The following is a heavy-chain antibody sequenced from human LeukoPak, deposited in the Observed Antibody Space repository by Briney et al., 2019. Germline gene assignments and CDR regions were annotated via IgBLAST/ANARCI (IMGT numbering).Heavy chain of an antibody. CDR2: ISGSGGST. Sequence: GGSLRLSCAASGFTVSSNYMSWVRQAPGKGLEWVSAISGSGGSTYYADSVKGRFTISRDNSKNTLYLQMNSLRAEDTAVYYCAKVGVAAADYYYYMDVWGKGTTVTVSS. V-gene: IGHV3-23*01. D-gene: IGHD6-13*01. CDR1: GFTVSSNY. J-gene: IGHJ6*03. CDR3: AKVGVAAADYYYYMDV.